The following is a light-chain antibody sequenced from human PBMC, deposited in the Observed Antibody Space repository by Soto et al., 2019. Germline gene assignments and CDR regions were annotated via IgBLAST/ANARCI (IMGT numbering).Light chain of an antibody. J-gene: IGLJ1*01. CDR3: SSYTSSSTLYV. Sequence: QSALTQPASVSGSPGQSITISCDGTSSDIGGYNDVSWYQQHPGKAPKVMIYEVSNRPSGVSNRFSGSKSGNTASLTISGLQSEDEADYYCSSYTSSSTLYVFGTGTKLTVL. CDR2: EVS. V-gene: IGLV2-14*01. CDR1: SSDIGGYND.